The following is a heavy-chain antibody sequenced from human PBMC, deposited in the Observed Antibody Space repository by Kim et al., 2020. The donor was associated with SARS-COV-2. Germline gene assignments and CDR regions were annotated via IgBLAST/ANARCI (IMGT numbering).Heavy chain of an antibody. J-gene: IGHJ4*02. Sequence: KLQGRVTMTTDTSTSTAYMELRSLRSDDTAVYYCARDLSRGFWSGYYFDYWGQGTLVTVSS. CDR3: ARDLSRGFWSGYYFDY. D-gene: IGHD3-3*01. V-gene: IGHV1-18*01.